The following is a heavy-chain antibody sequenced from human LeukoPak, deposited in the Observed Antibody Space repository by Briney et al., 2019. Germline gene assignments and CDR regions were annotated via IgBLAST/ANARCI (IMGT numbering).Heavy chain of an antibody. CDR2: ISGSGGST. V-gene: IGHV3-23*01. Sequence: PGGSLRLSCAASGFTFSSYAMSWVRQAPGKGLEWVSAISGSGGSTYYADSVKGRFTISRDNSKNTLYLQMNSLRAEDTAVYYCARGKTGGYYYDSSGYRSWFDPWGQGTLVTVSS. CDR1: GFTFSSYA. J-gene: IGHJ5*02. CDR3: ARGKTGGYYYDSSGYRSWFDP. D-gene: IGHD3-22*01.